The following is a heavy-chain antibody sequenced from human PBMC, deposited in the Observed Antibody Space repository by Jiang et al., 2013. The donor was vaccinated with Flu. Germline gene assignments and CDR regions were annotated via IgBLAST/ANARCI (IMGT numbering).Heavy chain of an antibody. Sequence: TLTCTFSGFSLSTSGVGVGWIRQPPGKALEWLALIYWNDDKRYSPSLKSRLTITKDTSKNQVVLTMTNMDPVDTATYYCAHTSGSVVLVVYAPDAFDIWGQGTMVTVSS. CDR1: GFSLSTSGVG. V-gene: IGHV2-5*01. CDR2: IYWNDDK. J-gene: IGHJ3*02. CDR3: AHTSGSVVLVVYAPDAFDI. D-gene: IGHD2-8*02.